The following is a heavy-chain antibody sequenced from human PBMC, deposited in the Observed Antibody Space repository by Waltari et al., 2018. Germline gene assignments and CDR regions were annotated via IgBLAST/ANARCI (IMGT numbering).Heavy chain of an antibody. V-gene: IGHV4-39*07. J-gene: IGHJ4*02. D-gene: IGHD3-3*01. CDR2: IYYSGST. CDR3: ARFLVEMATNGDDY. Sequence: QLQLQESGPGLVKPSETLSLTCTVSGGSISSSSYYWGGIRQPPGKGLEWIGRIYYSGSTYYNPSLKSRVTISVDTSKNQFSLKLSSVTAADTAVYYCARFLVEMATNGDDYWGQGTLVTVSS. CDR1: GGSISSSSYY.